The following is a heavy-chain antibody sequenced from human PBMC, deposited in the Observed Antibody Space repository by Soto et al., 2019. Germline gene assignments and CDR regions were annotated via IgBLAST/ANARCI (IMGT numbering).Heavy chain of an antibody. CDR2: IYWDDDK. CDR3: AHAYGGYDNFDY. D-gene: IGHD5-12*01. J-gene: IGHJ4*02. V-gene: IGHV2-5*02. CDR1: GFSLSTSGVG. Sequence: QITLKESGPTLVKPTQTLTLTCTFSGFSLSTSGVGVGWIRQPPGKALEWLALIYWDDDKRYSPSLTSRLTITKDTSKNPVVLTMTNMDPVDTATYYCAHAYGGYDNFDYWGQGTLVTVSS.